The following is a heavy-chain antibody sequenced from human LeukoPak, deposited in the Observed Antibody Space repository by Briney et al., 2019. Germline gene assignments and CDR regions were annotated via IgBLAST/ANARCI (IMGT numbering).Heavy chain of an antibody. J-gene: IGHJ4*02. D-gene: IGHD5-12*01. CDR3: AGGGPTSGSFDY. CDR1: GFTFSSYA. Sequence: GGSLRLSCAASGFTFSSYAMHWVRQAPGKGLEWVAVISYDGSNKYYADSVKGRFTISRDNSKNTLYLQMNSLRAEDTAVYYCAGGGPTSGSFDYWGQGTLVTVSS. V-gene: IGHV3-30*04. CDR2: ISYDGSNK.